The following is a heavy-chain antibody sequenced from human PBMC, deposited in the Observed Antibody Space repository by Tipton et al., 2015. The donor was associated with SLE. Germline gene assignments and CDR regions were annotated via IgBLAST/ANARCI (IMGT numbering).Heavy chain of an antibody. CDR2: IKQDGSEK. D-gene: IGHD3-22*01. Sequence: SLRPSCAASGFTFSSHWLSWVRQAPGKGLEWVANIKQDGSEKYYVDSVKGRFTISRDNAKNSLYLQMNSLRAEGRAVYYCARVRVYYASSGYYLSYFDYWGQGTLVTVSS. J-gene: IGHJ4*02. CDR1: GFTFSSHW. CDR3: ARVRVYYASSGYYLSYFDY. V-gene: IGHV3-7*01.